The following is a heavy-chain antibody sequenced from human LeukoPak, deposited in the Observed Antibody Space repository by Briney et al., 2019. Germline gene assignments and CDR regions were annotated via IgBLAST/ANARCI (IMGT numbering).Heavy chain of an antibody. D-gene: IGHD6-19*01. Sequence: ASVKVSCKVSGYTLTELSMHWVRQAPGEGLEWMGGFDPEDSETIYAQKFQGRVTMTEDTSTDTAYMELSSLRSEDTAVYYCATVVHSSGWHLAHYFDYWGQGTLVTVSS. CDR3: ATVVHSSGWHLAHYFDY. V-gene: IGHV1-24*01. CDR1: GYTLTELS. CDR2: FDPEDSET. J-gene: IGHJ4*02.